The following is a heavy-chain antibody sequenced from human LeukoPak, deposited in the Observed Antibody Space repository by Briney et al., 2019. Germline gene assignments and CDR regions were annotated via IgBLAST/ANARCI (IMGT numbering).Heavy chain of an antibody. CDR1: GGSFSGYY. Sequence: SETLSLTCAVYGGSFSGYYWSWIRQPPGKGLEWIGEINHSGSTNYNPSLKSRVTISVDTSKNQFSLKLSSVTAAGTAVYYCARARDTAMVPTAPDYWGQGTLVTVSS. D-gene: IGHD5-18*01. CDR3: ARARDTAMVPTAPDY. J-gene: IGHJ4*02. CDR2: INHSGST. V-gene: IGHV4-34*01.